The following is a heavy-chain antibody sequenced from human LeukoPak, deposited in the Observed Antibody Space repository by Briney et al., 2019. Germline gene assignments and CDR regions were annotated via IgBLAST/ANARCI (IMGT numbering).Heavy chain of an antibody. V-gene: IGHV3-7*01. CDR2: INQDGSGK. CDR3: AVPAYSSAWLGNFDS. CDR1: GFTFSSYW. Sequence: GGSLRLSCAASGFTFSSYWMSWVRQAPGKGLEWVANINQDGSGKYYVDSVKGRFTISRDNAKNSLYLQMNSLRADDTAVYYCAVPAYSSAWLGNFDSWGQGTLVTVPS. J-gene: IGHJ4*02. D-gene: IGHD6-13*01.